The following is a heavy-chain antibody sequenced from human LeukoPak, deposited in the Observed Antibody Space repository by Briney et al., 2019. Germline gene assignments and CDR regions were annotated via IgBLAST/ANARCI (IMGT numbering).Heavy chain of an antibody. D-gene: IGHD2-21*02. CDR3: ARWYGDPKRYFDY. CDR1: GGSISSSSYY. J-gene: IGHJ4*02. V-gene: IGHV4-39*07. Sequence: SETLSLTCTVSGGSISSSSYYWGWIRQPPGKGLEWIGSIYYSGSTYYNPSLKSRVTISVDTSKNQFSLKLSSVTAADTAVYYCARWYGDPKRYFDYWGQGTLVTVSS. CDR2: IYYSGST.